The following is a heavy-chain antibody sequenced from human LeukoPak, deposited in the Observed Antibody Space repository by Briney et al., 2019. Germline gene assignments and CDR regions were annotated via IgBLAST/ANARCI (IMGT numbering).Heavy chain of an antibody. CDR2: ISGFSTTT. CDR3: ARYESELVDVAFDL. J-gene: IGHJ4*02. CDR1: GFVFRDYY. D-gene: IGHD2-8*01. Sequence: GVSLRLSCTGSGFVFRDYYMSWIRQAPGKGLEWIAYISGFSTTTYYADFLKGRITISRDNAKNSTYLEMKSLRVDDTAIYYCARYESELVDVAFDLWGQGTLVTVSS. V-gene: IGHV3-11*01.